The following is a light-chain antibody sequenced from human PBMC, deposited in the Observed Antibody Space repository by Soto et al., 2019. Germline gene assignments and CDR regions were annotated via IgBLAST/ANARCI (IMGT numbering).Light chain of an antibody. CDR1: SRDVGGYNY. Sequence: QPASVSGSPGQSITISCTGTSRDVGGYNYVSWYQHHPGKAPKLIIYDVTNRPSGVSNPFSGSKSGNTASLTISGLQPEDEADYYCSSYTTSNTRQIVFGTGTKVTVL. V-gene: IGLV2-14*03. CDR3: SSYTTSNTRQIV. CDR2: DVT. J-gene: IGLJ1*01.